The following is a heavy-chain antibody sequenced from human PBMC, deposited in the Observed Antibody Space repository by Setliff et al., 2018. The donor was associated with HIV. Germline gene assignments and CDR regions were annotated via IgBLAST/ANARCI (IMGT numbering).Heavy chain of an antibody. D-gene: IGHD3-22*01. CDR2: VDPSGGST. Sequence: GASVKVSCKASGYIFTSYYMHWLRQVPGQGLEWMGIVDPSGGSTHYAQKFEGRVTMTRDTSTSTFHMELSSLTSEGRAIYYCARDGRAVTSLMVVVSLKNGMDVWGQGTTVTVSS. V-gene: IGHV1-46*01. J-gene: IGHJ6*02. CDR3: ARDGRAVTSLMVVVSLKNGMDV. CDR1: GYIFTSYY.